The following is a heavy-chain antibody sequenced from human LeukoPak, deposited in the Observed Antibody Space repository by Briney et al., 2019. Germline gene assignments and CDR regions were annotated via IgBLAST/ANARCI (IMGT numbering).Heavy chain of an antibody. D-gene: IGHD3-10*01. V-gene: IGHV4-59*01. Sequence: SETLSLTCTVSGGSISSYYWSWIRQPPGKGLEWIGYIYYSGSTNYNPSLKSRVTISVDTSKNQFSLKLSSVTAADTAAYYCARAAYYYGSGSYYNPTWYFDLWGRGTLVTVSS. CDR1: GGSISSYY. CDR2: IYYSGST. CDR3: ARAAYYYGSGSYYNPTWYFDL. J-gene: IGHJ2*01.